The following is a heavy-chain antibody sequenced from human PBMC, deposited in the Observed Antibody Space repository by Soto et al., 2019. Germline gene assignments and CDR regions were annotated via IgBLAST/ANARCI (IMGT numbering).Heavy chain of an antibody. V-gene: IGHV4-31*03. CDR1: GGSISSGGYY. J-gene: IGHJ4*02. CDR3: ARGHCSGVSCYIFDY. Sequence: QVQLQESGPGLVKPSQTLSLTCTVSGGSISSGGYYWSWIRQHPGKGLEWIGYIYYSGSTYYNPSLKSRVTISVDTSKNQFSLKLSSVTAADTAVYYCARGHCSGVSCYIFDYWDQGTLVTVSS. D-gene: IGHD2-15*01. CDR2: IYYSGST.